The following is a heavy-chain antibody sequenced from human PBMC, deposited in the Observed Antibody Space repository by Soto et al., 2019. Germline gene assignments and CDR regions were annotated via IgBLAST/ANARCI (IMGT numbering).Heavy chain of an antibody. V-gene: IGHV3-30*03. CDR3: ATWHLREHAYDI. Sequence: QVQLVESGGGVVQPGGTLRLSCAASGFTFSSYGMQCVRQAPGKGLEWVAVIAYDGSLKYYVDSVKGRFTISRDNSKNTLYLQINSLRAEDTAVYYCATWHLREHAYDIWGPGTAVTVSS. CDR1: GFTFSSYG. J-gene: IGHJ3*02. CDR2: IAYDGSLK. D-gene: IGHD4-17*01.